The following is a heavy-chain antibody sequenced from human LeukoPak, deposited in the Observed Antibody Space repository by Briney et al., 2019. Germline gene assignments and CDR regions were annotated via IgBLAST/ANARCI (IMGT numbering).Heavy chain of an antibody. CDR1: GFTFSNSS. Sequence: PGGSLRLSCVASGFTFSNSSMNWVRQAPGKGLEWVSYIISTSSTIYYADSVKGRFTISRDNANNLLYLQMNSLRDEDTAVYYCARGLSFDYWGQGTLVTVSS. CDR3: ARGLSFDY. CDR2: IISTSSTI. J-gene: IGHJ4*02. V-gene: IGHV3-48*02.